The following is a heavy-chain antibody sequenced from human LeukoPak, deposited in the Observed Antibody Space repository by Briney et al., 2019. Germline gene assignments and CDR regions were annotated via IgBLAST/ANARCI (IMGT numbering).Heavy chain of an antibody. J-gene: IGHJ4*02. Sequence: GGSLGLSCAASGFSLSNYWMNWVRQAPGKGLEWVANIKQDGSEKNYVDSVKGRFTISRDNAKNSLILQMNSLRDEDTAAYYCARGVWAPFDSWGQGTLVSVSS. V-gene: IGHV3-7*01. CDR3: ARGVWAPFDS. D-gene: IGHD7-27*01. CDR1: GFSLSNYW. CDR2: IKQDGSEK.